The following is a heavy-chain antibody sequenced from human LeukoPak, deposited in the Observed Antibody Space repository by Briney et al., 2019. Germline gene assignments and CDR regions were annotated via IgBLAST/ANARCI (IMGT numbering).Heavy chain of an antibody. J-gene: IGHJ4*02. Sequence: GGSLRLSCAASGFTFSSYWMSWVGQAPGKGLEWVANIKQDGSEKYYVDCVKGRFTISRDNAKNSLYLQMNSLRTEDTAVYFCAREGLRYPGYFDYWGQGTLVTVSS. CDR2: IKQDGSEK. V-gene: IGHV3-7*01. CDR3: AREGLRYPGYFDY. CDR1: GFTFSSYW. D-gene: IGHD3-9*01.